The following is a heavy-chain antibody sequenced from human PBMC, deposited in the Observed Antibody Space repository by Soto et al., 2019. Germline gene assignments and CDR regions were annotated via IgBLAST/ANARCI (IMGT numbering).Heavy chain of an antibody. Sequence: SETLSLTCTVSGASISSSYWSWIRQSPGKGLEWIGYVYYSGSTNYNPSLKSRVTISVDTSKNQFSLKLSSVTAADTAVYYCARGYYDSSGQSNTFDIWGQGTMVTISS. CDR3: ARGYYDSSGQSNTFDI. V-gene: IGHV4-59*01. CDR2: VYYSGST. J-gene: IGHJ3*02. CDR1: GASISSSY. D-gene: IGHD3-22*01.